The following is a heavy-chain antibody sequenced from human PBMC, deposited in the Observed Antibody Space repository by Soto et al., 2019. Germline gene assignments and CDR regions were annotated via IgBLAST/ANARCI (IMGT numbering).Heavy chain of an antibody. CDR2: ISGYNGNT. D-gene: IGHD3-22*01. CDR3: ARGWGYDSSYYYFDY. V-gene: IGHV1-18*01. J-gene: IGHJ4*02. CDR1: GYTFTTYG. Sequence: ASVKVSCRPSGYTFTTYGISWVRQAPGEGPEWMGWISGYNGNTKYAQKVQGRVTMTTDTSTSTAHMELRSLRSDDTAVYYCARGWGYDSSYYYFDYWGQGSLVTVSS.